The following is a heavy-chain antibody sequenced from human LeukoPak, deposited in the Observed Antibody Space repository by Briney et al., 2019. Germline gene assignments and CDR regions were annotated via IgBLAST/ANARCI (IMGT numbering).Heavy chain of an antibody. V-gene: IGHV3-9*01. D-gene: IGHD4-17*01. CDR3: AKDNYGSDIRYYFDY. CDR2: ISWNSGSI. Sequence: GRSLRLSCAASGFTFDDYAMHWVRQAPGKGLEWVSGISWNSGSIGYADSVKGRFTISRDNAKNSLYLQMNSLRAEDTALYYCAKDNYGSDIRYYFDYWGQGTLVTVSS. CDR1: GFTFDDYA. J-gene: IGHJ4*02.